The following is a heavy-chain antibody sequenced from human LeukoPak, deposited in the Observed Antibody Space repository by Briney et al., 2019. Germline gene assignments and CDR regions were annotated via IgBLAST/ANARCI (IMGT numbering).Heavy chain of an antibody. CDR3: ARDAPHQRFDY. CDR2: IDLNTGDT. CDR1: GYTFIDYW. V-gene: IGHV1-2*02. J-gene: IGHJ4*02. Sequence: ASVKVSCKASGYTFIDYWIHWVRQAPGQGLEWMGKIDLNTGDTTSAQKFQGRVTMTRDTSISTVYLDLSGLGSDDTAVYYCARDAPHQRFDYRGQGTLVTVSS.